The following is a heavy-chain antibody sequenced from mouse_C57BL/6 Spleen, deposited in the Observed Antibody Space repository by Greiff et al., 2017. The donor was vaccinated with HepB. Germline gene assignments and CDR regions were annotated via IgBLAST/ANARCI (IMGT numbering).Heavy chain of an antibody. CDR2: INPSSGYT. CDR1: GYTFTSYT. D-gene: IGHD2-4*01. Sequence: VQLQQSGAELARPGASVKMSCKASGYTFTSYTMHWVKQRPGQGLEWIGYINPSSGYTKYNQKFKDKATLTAYKSSSTAYMQLSSLTSEDSAVYYFDYEAWEASFFAYWGQGTLVTVSA. V-gene: IGHV1-4*01. CDR3: DYEAWEASFFAY. J-gene: IGHJ3*01.